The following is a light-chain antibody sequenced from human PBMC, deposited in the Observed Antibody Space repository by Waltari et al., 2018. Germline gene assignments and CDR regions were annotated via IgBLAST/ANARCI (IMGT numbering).Light chain of an antibody. V-gene: IGKV1-16*01. CDR3: QQGYSYPRT. CDR1: QGIGNN. J-gene: IGKJ1*01. Sequence: DIQMTQSPSSLSASVGDTVTITCQVSQGIGNNLNWYQQKPGKAPKLLIYGASSLQSGIPSRFSGSGSGTDFTLTINSLQPEDFATYYCQQGYSYPRTFGQGTKVEIK. CDR2: GAS.